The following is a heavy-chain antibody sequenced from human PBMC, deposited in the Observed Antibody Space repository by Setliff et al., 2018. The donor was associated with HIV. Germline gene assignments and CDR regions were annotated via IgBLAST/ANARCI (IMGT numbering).Heavy chain of an antibody. D-gene: IGHD3-22*01. CDR3: ARGGTMIVPSSFDI. Sequence: PPETLSLTCAVSGASISSSNWWRWVRQTPGKGLEWIGEIHQSGNTNYNPSLKSRVTISIDKSKNQFSLKVNSVTAADTAVYFCARGGTMIVPSSFDIWGQGTMVTVSS. CDR2: IHQSGNT. V-gene: IGHV4-4*01. J-gene: IGHJ3*02. CDR1: GASISSSNW.